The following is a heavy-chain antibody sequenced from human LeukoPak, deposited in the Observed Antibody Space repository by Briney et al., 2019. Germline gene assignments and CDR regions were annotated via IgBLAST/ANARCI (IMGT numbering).Heavy chain of an antibody. J-gene: IGHJ4*02. CDR1: GFTFSSYS. CDR2: ISSSSSYI. D-gene: IGHD3-10*01. V-gene: IGHV3-21*01. Sequence: GGSLRLSCAASGFTFSSYSMNWVRQAPGKGLEWVSSISSSSSYIYYADSVKGRFTISRDNAKSSLYLQMNSLRAEDTAVYYCAREDGSGSYYGTYFDYWGQGTLVTVSS. CDR3: AREDGSGSYYGTYFDY.